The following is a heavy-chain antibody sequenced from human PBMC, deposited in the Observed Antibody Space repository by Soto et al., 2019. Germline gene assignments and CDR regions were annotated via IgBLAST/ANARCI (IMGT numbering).Heavy chain of an antibody. D-gene: IGHD3-22*01. CDR2: IYYSGST. CDR3: ARVNYYDTSGSWPGYNWFDP. Sequence: XATLSLTFTVSGGCFSSGSYYWSWIRQPPGKGLEWIGYIYYSGSTNYNPSLKSRVTISVDTSKNQFSLKLSSVTAADTAVYYCARVNYYDTSGSWPGYNWFDPCGQRTLVTVSS. V-gene: IGHV4-61*01. CDR1: GGCFSSGSYY. J-gene: IGHJ5*02.